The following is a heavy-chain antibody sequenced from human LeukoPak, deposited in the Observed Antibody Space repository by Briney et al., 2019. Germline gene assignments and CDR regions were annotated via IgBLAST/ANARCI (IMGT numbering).Heavy chain of an antibody. J-gene: IGHJ5*02. CDR2: IIPIFGTA. CDR3: ASSRYYYDSSGPNWFDP. V-gene: IGHV1-69*05. D-gene: IGHD3-22*01. Sequence: ASVKVSCKASGGTFSSYAISWVRQAPGQGLEWMGGIIPIFGTANYAQKFQGRVTITTDESTSTAYMELSSLRSEDTAVYYCASSRYYYDSSGPNWFDPWGQGTLVTVSP. CDR1: GGTFSSYA.